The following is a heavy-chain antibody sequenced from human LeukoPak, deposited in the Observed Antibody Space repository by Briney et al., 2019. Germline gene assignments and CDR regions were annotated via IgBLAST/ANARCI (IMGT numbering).Heavy chain of an antibody. CDR2: ISSTSIYK. V-gene: IGHV3-21*01. D-gene: IGHD2-8*01. CDR3: ARDPRIYCTNGICRDDYFDN. CDR1: GFTFSSYS. J-gene: IGHJ4*02. Sequence: KAGGSLRLSCAASGFTFSSYSMNWVRQAPGKGLEWVASISSTSIYKYYADSVKGRFTISRDNAKDSLFLQMNSLRAEDKAIYYCARDPRIYCTNGICRDDYFDNWGQGTLVTVSS.